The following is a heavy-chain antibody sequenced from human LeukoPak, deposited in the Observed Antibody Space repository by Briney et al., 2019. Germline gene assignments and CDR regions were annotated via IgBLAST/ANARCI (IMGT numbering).Heavy chain of an antibody. J-gene: IGHJ6*01. V-gene: IGHV4-34*01. CDR1: GGSFSGYY. CDR3: ARGPSRYSSV. CDR2: INPSGST. Sequence: SETLSLTCAVYGGSFSGYYWTWIRQPPGKGLEWIGEINPSGSTNYNPSLKSRVTISLDTSKNQFSLKLSSVTAADTAVYYCARGPSRYSSVWGQGAQVSVCS. D-gene: IGHD6-19*01.